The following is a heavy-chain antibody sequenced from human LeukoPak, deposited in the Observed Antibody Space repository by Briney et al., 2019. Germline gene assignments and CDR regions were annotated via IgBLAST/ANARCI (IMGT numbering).Heavy chain of an antibody. D-gene: IGHD3-22*01. CDR2: INHSGST. V-gene: IGHV4-34*01. J-gene: IGHJ6*02. CDR3: ARVSAVYYYDSSGSHRYYYYGMDV. Sequence: SETLSLTCAVYGGSFSGYYWSWIRQPPGKGLEWIGEINHSGSTNYNPSLKSRVTISVDTSKNQFSLKLSSVTAADTAVYYCARVSAVYYYDSSGSHRYYYYGMDVWGQGTTVTVSS. CDR1: GGSFSGYY.